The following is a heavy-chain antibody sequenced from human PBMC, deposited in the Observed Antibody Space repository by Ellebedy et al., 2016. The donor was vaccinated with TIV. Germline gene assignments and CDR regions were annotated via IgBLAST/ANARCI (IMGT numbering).Heavy chain of an antibody. J-gene: IGHJ4*02. CDR1: GFTFSSYW. CDR2: ISWNSGGM. Sequence: GGSLRLSCAASGFTFSSYWMSWVRQAPGMGLEWVSGISWNSGGMVYSDSVKGRFTISRDNVKNSLYLQMNSLRAEDSALYYCAKGPIAATATCFDDWGQGTLVIVSS. CDR3: AKGPIAATATCFDD. D-gene: IGHD6-13*01. V-gene: IGHV3-9*01.